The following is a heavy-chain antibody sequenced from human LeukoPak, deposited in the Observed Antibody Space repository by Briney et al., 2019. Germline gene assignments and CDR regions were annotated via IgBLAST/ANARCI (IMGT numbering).Heavy chain of an antibody. D-gene: IGHD1-26*01. CDR1: GGSLDSGDYY. Sequence: PSETLSLTCTVSGGSLDSGDYYWAWVRQPPGKGLECVASIHYSGTTYSDPSLKSRVTLSVDTSKNQFSLSLSSVTAADTAVYYCARLTSGSYYGFDYWGQGTLVTVSS. J-gene: IGHJ4*02. CDR2: IHYSGTT. V-gene: IGHV4-39*01. CDR3: ARLTSGSYYGFDY.